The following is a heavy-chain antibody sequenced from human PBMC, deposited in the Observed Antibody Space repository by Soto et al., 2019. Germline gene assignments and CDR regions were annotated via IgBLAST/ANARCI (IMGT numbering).Heavy chain of an antibody. J-gene: IGHJ4*02. CDR3: ARERAARPPAHFDS. Sequence: QVQLVQSGAEVKKPGSSVKVSCTASGGTFSSYAISWVRQAPGQGLEWMGGIIPIFGTANYAQKFQGRVTITADESTSTAYKELSSLRSEDTAVYYCARERAARPPAHFDSWGQGTLVTVSS. CDR1: GGTFSSYA. CDR2: IIPIFGTA. V-gene: IGHV1-69*01. D-gene: IGHD6-6*01.